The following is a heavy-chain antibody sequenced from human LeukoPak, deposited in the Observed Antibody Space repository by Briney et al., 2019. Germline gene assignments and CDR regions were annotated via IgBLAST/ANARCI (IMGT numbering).Heavy chain of an antibody. D-gene: IGHD5-24*01. CDR1: GFTVSSNY. V-gene: IGHV3-66*01. Sequence: GGSLRLSCAASGFTVSSNYMSWVRQAPGKGLEWVSVIYSGGSTYYADSVKGRFTISRDNSKNTLYLQMNSLRAEDTAVYYCARDLIDGYRGGFDYWGQGTLVTVSS. J-gene: IGHJ4*02. CDR3: ARDLIDGYRGGFDY. CDR2: IYSGGST.